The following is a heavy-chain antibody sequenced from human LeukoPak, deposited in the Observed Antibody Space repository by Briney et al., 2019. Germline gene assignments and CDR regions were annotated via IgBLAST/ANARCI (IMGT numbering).Heavy chain of an antibody. J-gene: IGHJ5*02. V-gene: IGHV3-53*01. CDR2: IYSSGNS. D-gene: IGHD2-15*01. CDR1: GFTVSNNR. Sequence: GGSLRLSCVASGFTVSNNRMSWVRQSPGKGLEWVSLIYSSGNSYYPDSVKGRFTMSRDNSKNTVYIQMNSLRGEDTGVYYCARMTMALGGPLDTWGQGTLVTVSS. CDR3: ARMTMALGGPLDT.